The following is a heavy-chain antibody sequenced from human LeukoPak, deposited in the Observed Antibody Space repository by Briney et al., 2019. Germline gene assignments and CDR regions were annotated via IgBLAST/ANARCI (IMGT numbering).Heavy chain of an antibody. CDR1: GYTFTSYG. D-gene: IGHD1-1*01. J-gene: IGHJ3*02. V-gene: IGHV1-46*01. CDR2: INPSGGST. CDR3: ARNLRGTQLDAFDI. Sequence: ASVKVSCKASGYTFTSYGISWVRQAPGQGLEWMGIINPSGGSTSYAQKFQGRVTMTRDTSTSTVYMELSSLRSEDTAVYYCARNLRGTQLDAFDIWGQGTMVTVSS.